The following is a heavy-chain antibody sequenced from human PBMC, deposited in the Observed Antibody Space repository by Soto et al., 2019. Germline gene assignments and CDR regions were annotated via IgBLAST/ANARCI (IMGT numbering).Heavy chain of an antibody. D-gene: IGHD5-12*01. Sequence: QVQLQQWGAGLLKPSETLSLTCAVYGGSFSGYYWSWIRQPPRKGLEWIGEINHSGSTNYNPSLKRRVTIPVDTSKNQLSLKLSSVTAADTAVYYCAVAATYSGYDSWGQGTLVTVSS. J-gene: IGHJ5*02. CDR3: AVAATYSGYDS. CDR1: GGSFSGYY. CDR2: INHSGST. V-gene: IGHV4-34*01.